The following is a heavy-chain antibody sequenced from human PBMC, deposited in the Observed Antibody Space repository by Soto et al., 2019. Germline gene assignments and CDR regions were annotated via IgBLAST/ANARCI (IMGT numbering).Heavy chain of an antibody. V-gene: IGHV3-7*03. J-gene: IGHJ4*02. CDR3: ARELIEWYVHEQLVPRGFDY. CDR2: IKQDGSEK. CDR1: GFTFSSYW. Sequence: EVQLVESGGGLVQPGGSLRLSCAASGFTFSSYWVSWVRQAPGKGLEWVANIKQDGSEKYYVDSVKGRFTISRDNAKNSLYLQMNSLRAEDTAVYYCARELIEWYVHEQLVPRGFDYWGQGTLVTVSS. D-gene: IGHD6-6*01.